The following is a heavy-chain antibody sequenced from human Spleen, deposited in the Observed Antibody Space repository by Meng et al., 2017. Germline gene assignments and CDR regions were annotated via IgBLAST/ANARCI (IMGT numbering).Heavy chain of an antibody. D-gene: IGHD3-10*01. CDR3: ARDRDGSGSYQEYYYYYGMDV. V-gene: IGHV3-21*06. CDR1: GFTFSSSS. J-gene: IGHJ6*02. CDR2: ISSSSRYI. Sequence: GESLKISCAASGFTFSSSSMNWVRQAPVKGLEWVSSISSSSRYIYYADSVKGRFTISRDNARNSLYLQMNSLRAEDTAVYYCARDRDGSGSYQEYYYYYGMDVWGQGTTVTVSS.